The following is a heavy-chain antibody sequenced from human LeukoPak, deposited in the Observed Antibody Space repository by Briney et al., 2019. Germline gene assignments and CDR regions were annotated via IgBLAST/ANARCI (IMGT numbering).Heavy chain of an antibody. Sequence: GGSLRLSCAASGFTFRNYWMSWVRQAPGKGLEWVANIKQDGSEKYYVDSVKGRFTIPRDNAKNSLYLQMNSLRGEDTAVYYCARDYDENDYWGQGTLVTVSS. J-gene: IGHJ4*02. CDR2: IKQDGSEK. CDR1: GFTFRNYW. D-gene: IGHD3-3*01. CDR3: ARDYDENDY. V-gene: IGHV3-7*01.